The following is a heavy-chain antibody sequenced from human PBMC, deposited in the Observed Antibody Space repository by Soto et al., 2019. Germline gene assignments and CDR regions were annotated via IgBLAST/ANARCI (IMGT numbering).Heavy chain of an antibody. CDR3: ARDLRYGSGSYHTNYYYYYMDV. CDR2: INPNSGGT. V-gene: IGHV1-2*04. Sequence: ASVKVSCKASGYTFTGYYMHWVRQAPGQGLEWMGWINPNSGGTNYAQKFQGWVTMTRDTSISTAYMELSRLRSDDTAVYYCARDLRYGSGSYHTNYYYYYMDVWGKGTTVTVSS. D-gene: IGHD3-10*01. CDR1: GYTFTGYY. J-gene: IGHJ6*03.